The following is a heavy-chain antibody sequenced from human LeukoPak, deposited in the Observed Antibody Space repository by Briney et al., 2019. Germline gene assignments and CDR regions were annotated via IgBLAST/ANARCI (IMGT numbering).Heavy chain of an antibody. CDR3: ATDRLYRGYSYGFDY. CDR1: GGSVSSGSYS. J-gene: IGHJ4*02. CDR2: ISYSGST. V-gene: IGHV4-61*01. D-gene: IGHD5-18*01. Sequence: PSETLSLTCTVSGGSVSSGSYSWSWIRQPPGKGLEWIGYISYSGSTNYNPSLKSRLTMSVDRSKNQFSLKLSSVTAADTAVYYCATDRLYRGYSYGFDYWGQGTLVTVSS.